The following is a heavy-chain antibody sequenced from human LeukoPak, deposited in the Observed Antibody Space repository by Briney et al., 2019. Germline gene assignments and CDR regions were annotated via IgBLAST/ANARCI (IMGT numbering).Heavy chain of an antibody. CDR1: GGSISSYY. J-gene: IGHJ4*02. CDR3: ARGYYGSGRPGRGYYFDY. Sequence: LSLTCAVFGGSISSYYWSWIRQAPGKGLEWVSYISSGGTTIYYADSVKGRFTISRDNAKNSLYLQMNSLRAEDTAVYYCARGYYGSGRPGRGYYFDYWGQGTLVAVSS. CDR2: ISSGGTTI. V-gene: IGHV3-11*04. D-gene: IGHD3-10*01.